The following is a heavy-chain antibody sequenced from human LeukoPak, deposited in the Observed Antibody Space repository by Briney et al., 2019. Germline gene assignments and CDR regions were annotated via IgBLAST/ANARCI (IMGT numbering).Heavy chain of an antibody. J-gene: IGHJ6*03. CDR2: MNPNSGNT. Sequence: GASVKVSCKASGYTFTSYDINWVRQATGQGLEWMGWMNPNSGNTDYAQKFQGRVTMTRNNSISTAYMELSSLRSEDTAVYYCARDNGGPAMAYYYYYYMDVWGKGTTVTISS. V-gene: IGHV1-8*01. CDR1: GYTFTSYD. CDR3: ARDNGGPAMAYYYYYYMDV. D-gene: IGHD5-18*01.